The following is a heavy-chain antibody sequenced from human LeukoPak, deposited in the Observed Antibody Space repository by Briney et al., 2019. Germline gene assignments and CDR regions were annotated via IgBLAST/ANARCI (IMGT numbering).Heavy chain of an antibody. CDR1: GFTFSDYY. CDR3: ARLSYGSGSYHFDY. CDR2: ISSSGSTI. V-gene: IGHV3-11*04. J-gene: IGHJ4*02. D-gene: IGHD3-10*01. Sequence: GGSLRLSCAASGFTFSDYYMSWIRQAPGKGLEWVSYISSSGSTIYYADSVKGRFTISRDNAKNTLHLQMNSLRVEDTAVYYCARLSYGSGSYHFDYWGQGTLVTVSS.